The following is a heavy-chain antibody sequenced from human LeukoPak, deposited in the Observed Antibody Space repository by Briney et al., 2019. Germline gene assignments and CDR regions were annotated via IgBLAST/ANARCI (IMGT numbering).Heavy chain of an antibody. V-gene: IGHV4-59*08. Sequence: SETLSLTCTVSGGSISSYYWSWIRQPPGKGLEWIGYIYYSGSTNYNPSLKSRVTISVDTSKNQFSLKLSSVTAADTAVYYCARNGFGLVAAAGIDYWGQGTLVTVSS. CDR2: IYYSGST. CDR3: ARNGFGLVAAAGIDY. CDR1: GGSISSYY. J-gene: IGHJ4*02. D-gene: IGHD6-13*01.